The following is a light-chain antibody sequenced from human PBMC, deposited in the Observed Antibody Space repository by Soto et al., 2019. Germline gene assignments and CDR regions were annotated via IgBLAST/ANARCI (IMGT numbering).Light chain of an antibody. CDR1: SSDVGLYDY. V-gene: IGLV2-14*01. CDR3: SSYTSSNTLEV. CDR2: AVS. Sequence: QSVLTQPASVSGSPGQSITISCTGTSSDVGLYDYVSWYQQHPGKAPQLMIYAVSNRPSGVSNRFSASKSGNTASLFISGLQAEDEADYYCSSYTSSNTLEVFGVGTKVTVL. J-gene: IGLJ1*01.